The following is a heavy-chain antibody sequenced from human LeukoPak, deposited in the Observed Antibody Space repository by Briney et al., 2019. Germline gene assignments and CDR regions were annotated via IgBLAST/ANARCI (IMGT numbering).Heavy chain of an antibody. J-gene: IGHJ6*03. D-gene: IGHD5-18*01. CDR2: INQSGGT. CDR1: GGSFSDYS. Sequence: PSETLSLTCAVYGGSFSDYSWTWIRHPPEKGLEWSGEINQSGGTNHNPSPMRRVIMSVDTSKNQISLKVNSVTAADTAVYYCARVGYSYSINDWSRTGLGAYPTKYYYYMDVWGKGTTVTVSS. CDR3: ARVGYSYSINDWSRTGLGAYPTKYYYYMDV. V-gene: IGHV4-34*01.